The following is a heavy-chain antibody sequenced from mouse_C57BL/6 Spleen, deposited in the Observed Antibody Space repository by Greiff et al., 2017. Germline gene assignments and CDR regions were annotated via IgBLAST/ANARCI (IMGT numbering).Heavy chain of an antibody. CDR2: ISDGGSYT. CDR1: GFTFSSYA. V-gene: IGHV5-4*01. CDR3: ARENYYGSTSWFAY. J-gene: IGHJ3*01. Sequence: EVKLMESGGGLVKPGGSLKLSCAASGFTFSSYAMSWVRQTPEKRLEWVATISDGGSYTYYPDNVKGRFIISRDNAKNNLYLQMSHLKSEDTAMYYCARENYYGSTSWFAYWGQGTLVTVSA. D-gene: IGHD1-1*01.